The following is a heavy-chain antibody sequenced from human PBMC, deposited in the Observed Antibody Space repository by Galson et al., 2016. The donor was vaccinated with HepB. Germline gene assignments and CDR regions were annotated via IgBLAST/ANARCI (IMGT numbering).Heavy chain of an antibody. CDR2: IKSKTDGGTT. V-gene: IGHV3-15*07. D-gene: IGHD5-18*01. CDR3: TTGVRYSYGYSWFDP. Sequence: SLRLSCAASGFTFSNAWMNWVRQAPGKGLEWVGRIKSKTDGGTTDYAAPVKGRFTISRDDSKNTLSLQMNSLKTEDTAVYYWTTGVRYSYGYSWFDPWGQGTLVTVSS. J-gene: IGHJ5*02. CDR1: GFTFSNAW.